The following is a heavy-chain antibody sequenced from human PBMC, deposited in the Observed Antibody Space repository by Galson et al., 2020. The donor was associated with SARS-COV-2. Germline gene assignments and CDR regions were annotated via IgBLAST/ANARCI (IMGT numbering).Heavy chain of an antibody. CDR1: GYSVNSGYY. CDR2: IYHSGNT. V-gene: IGHV4-38-2*02. J-gene: IGHJ4*02. Sequence: SETLSLTCSVSGYSVNSGYYWGWIRQSPGKGLEWIATIYHSGNTYYNASLWSRVTISVDAAKNQFSLQLRSLTAADTAVYYCASQIYVTKWRGFASWGQGTLVTVSS. D-gene: IGHD4-4*01. CDR3: ASQIYVTKWRGFAS.